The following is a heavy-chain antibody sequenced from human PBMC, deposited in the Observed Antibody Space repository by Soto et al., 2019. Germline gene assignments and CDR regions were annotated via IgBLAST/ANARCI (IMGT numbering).Heavy chain of an antibody. CDR1: GGSLSSSSYY. CDR3: ARHFDYPAAFDI. CDR2: IYYSGST. J-gene: IGHJ3*02. Sequence: PSETLSLTCTVSGGSLSSSSYYWGWIRQPPGKGLEWIGSIYYSGSTNCNPSLKSRITMSVDTSRNQFSLRLTSVTAADTAVYYCARHFDYPAAFDIWGQGTVVTVSS. D-gene: IGHD4-17*01. V-gene: IGHV4-39*01.